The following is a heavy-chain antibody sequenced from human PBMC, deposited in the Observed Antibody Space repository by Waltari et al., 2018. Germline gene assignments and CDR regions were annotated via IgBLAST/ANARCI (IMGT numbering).Heavy chain of an antibody. J-gene: IGHJ5*02. Sequence: QVQLVQSGAEVKKPGASVKVSCKASGYTFTGYYMHWVRQAPGQGLEWMGRLNPNRGGTNYAKNVQGRGTMTRDTAKNQFSLKLSSVTAADTAVYYCARLGMGYSNYGFWFDPWGQGTLVTVSS. CDR2: LNPNRGGT. V-gene: IGHV1-2*06. CDR1: GYTFTGYY. CDR3: ARLGMGYSNYGFWFDP. D-gene: IGHD4-4*01.